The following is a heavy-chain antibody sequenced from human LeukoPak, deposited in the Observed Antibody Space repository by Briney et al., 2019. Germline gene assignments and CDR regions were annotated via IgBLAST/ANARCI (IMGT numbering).Heavy chain of an antibody. V-gene: IGHV4-59*01. Sequence: SETLSLTSTVSGGSISSYYWSWIRQPPGKGLEWIGYIYYSGSTNYNPSLKSRVTISVDTSKNQLSLKLSSVTAADTAVYYCARQVYSSSPDFDYWGQGTLVTVSS. CDR3: ARQVYSSSPDFDY. CDR2: IYYSGST. D-gene: IGHD6-13*01. CDR1: GGSISSYY. J-gene: IGHJ4*02.